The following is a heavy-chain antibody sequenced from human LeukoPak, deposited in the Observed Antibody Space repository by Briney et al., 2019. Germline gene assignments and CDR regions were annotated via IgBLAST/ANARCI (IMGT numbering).Heavy chain of an antibody. CDR1: GGSISNFY. CDR2: IYTSGKT. V-gene: IGHV4-4*07. J-gene: IGHJ5*02. D-gene: IGHD3-10*01. Sequence: SETLSLTCTVSGGSISNFYWSWIRQPAGKGLEWIGRIYTSGKTNYNSSLKGRVTTSIDTSNNQFSLDLRSVTAADTAVYYCARDLPSYYFDSGNMFDPWGQGILVTVSS. CDR3: ARDLPSYYFDSGNMFDP.